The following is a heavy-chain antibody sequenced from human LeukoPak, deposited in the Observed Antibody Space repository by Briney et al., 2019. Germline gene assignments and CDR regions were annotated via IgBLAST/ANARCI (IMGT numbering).Heavy chain of an antibody. D-gene: IGHD6-13*01. CDR1: GGSISSYY. CDR3: ATXDAGXSLDN. CDR2: VYYTGST. J-gene: IGHJ4*02. Sequence: SETLSLTCTVSGGSISSYYYTWIRQPPGKGLEWIGYVYYTGSTNYNPSLKSRVTMSLDTSENQFSLKLRSVTAADTAVYYCATXDAGXSLDNWGQGTLVTVSS. V-gene: IGHV4-59*01.